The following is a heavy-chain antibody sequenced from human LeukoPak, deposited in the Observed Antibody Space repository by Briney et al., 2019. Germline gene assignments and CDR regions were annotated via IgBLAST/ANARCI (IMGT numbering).Heavy chain of an antibody. V-gene: IGHV1-2*02. D-gene: IGHD5-24*01. CDR1: GYTFTGYY. Sequence: GASVKVSFKASGYTFTGYYMHWVRQAPGQGLEWMGWINPNSGGTNYAQKFQGRVTMTRDTSISTAYMELSRLRSDDTAVYYCARVIRDGYARAFDIWGQGTMVTVSS. J-gene: IGHJ3*02. CDR2: INPNSGGT. CDR3: ARVIRDGYARAFDI.